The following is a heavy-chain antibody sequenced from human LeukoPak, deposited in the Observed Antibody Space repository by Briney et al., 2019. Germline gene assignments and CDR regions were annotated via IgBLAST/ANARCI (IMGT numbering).Heavy chain of an antibody. CDR3: ARDASGWIGAGWFDP. D-gene: IGHD6-19*01. CDR2: MYYSGST. J-gene: IGHJ5*02. V-gene: IGHV4-31*03. Sequence: SQTLSLTCTVSGGSISTGGYYWSWVRQHPGKGLEWIGYMYYSGSTYYSPSLKSRVSISVDTSKNQFSLMLTSVTAADTAVYYCARDASGWIGAGWFDPWGQGAPVIVSS. CDR1: GGSISTGGYY.